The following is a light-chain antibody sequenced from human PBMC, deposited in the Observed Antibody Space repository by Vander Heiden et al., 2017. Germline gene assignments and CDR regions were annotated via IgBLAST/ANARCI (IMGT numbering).Light chain of an antibody. J-gene: IGLJ1*01. CDR3: SSYTSSSTLV. Sequence: QSALTQPASVSGAPGPAIALSLTGPSRDVGGYNSVSWYQQHPGKAPKLVIYDVTYRPSGVSNRFSGSKSGNTASLTISGLQNEDEADYYCSSYTSSSTLVFGTGTKVTVL. CDR2: DVT. V-gene: IGLV2-14*03. CDR1: SRDVGGYNS.